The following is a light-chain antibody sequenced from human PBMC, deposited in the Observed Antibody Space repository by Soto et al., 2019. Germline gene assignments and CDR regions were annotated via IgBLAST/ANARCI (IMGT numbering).Light chain of an antibody. Sequence: QSVLTQPASVSGSPGQSRTISCTGTNSDVGFYNYVSWYQQYPGKAPKLMIYDVSNRPSWVSNRFSGTKSGNTASLTISGLQPEDEADYFCSSYTSSRHVIFGGGTKVTVL. CDR1: NSDVGFYNY. CDR2: DVS. CDR3: SSYTSSRHVI. V-gene: IGLV2-14*01. J-gene: IGLJ2*01.